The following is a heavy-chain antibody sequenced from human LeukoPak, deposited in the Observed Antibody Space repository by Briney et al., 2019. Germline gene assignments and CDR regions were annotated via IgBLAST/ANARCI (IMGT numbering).Heavy chain of an antibody. V-gene: IGHV4-59*08. CDR2: IYYSGST. J-gene: IGHJ4*02. CDR1: GGSISSYY. Sequence: SETLSLTCTVSGGSISSYYWSWIRQPPGKGLEWIGYIYYSGSTNYNPSLKSRVTISVDTSKNQYSLTLSSVTAADTAVYYCARHWSSFDSWGQGTLVTVSS. CDR3: ARHWSSFDS. D-gene: IGHD1-26*01.